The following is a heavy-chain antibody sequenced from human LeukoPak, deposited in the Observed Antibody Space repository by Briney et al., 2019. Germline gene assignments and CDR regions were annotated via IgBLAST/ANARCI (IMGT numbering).Heavy chain of an antibody. J-gene: IGHJ5*02. Sequence: ASVKVSCKVSGYTLTELSMHWVRQAPGKGLEWMGGFDPEGGETIYAQKFQGRVTMTEDTSTDTAYMELSSLRSEDTAVYYCATAPLYSRDTQEGWFDPWGQGTLVTVSS. V-gene: IGHV1-24*01. D-gene: IGHD6-13*01. CDR3: ATAPLYSRDTQEGWFDP. CDR2: FDPEGGET. CDR1: GYTLTELS.